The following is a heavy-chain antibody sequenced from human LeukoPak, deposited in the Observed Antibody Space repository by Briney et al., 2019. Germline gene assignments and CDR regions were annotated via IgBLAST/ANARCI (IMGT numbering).Heavy chain of an antibody. V-gene: IGHV3-30*02. CDR2: IRYDGSIK. Sequence: HPGGSLRLSCAASGFTFNSYGMHWVRQAPGKGLDWVASIRYDGSIKHYADSVKGRFTISRDNSKNTLSLQMNSLRPEDTAVYYCGKGSSTSGCPDYWGQGTPVTVSS. J-gene: IGHJ4*02. D-gene: IGHD6-19*01. CDR1: GFTFNSYG. CDR3: GKGSSTSGCPDY.